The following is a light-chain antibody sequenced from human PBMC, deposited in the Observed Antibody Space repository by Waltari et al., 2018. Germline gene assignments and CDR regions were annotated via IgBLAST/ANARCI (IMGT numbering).Light chain of an antibody. CDR1: SSAVGPYNL. V-gene: IGLV2-23*01. CDR2: EGS. Sequence: QSALTQTASVSGSPGQPITISCTGTSSAVGPYNLVSWYQQHPGKAPKLIIYEGSKRPSGVSHRFSGSKSGNTASLTISGLQAEDEADYYCCSYAGSSTYVFGTGTKVTVL. J-gene: IGLJ1*01. CDR3: CSYAGSSTYV.